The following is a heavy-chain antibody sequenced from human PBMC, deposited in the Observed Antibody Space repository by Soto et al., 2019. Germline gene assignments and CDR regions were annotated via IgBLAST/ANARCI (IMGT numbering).Heavy chain of an antibody. Sequence: SVKVSCKASGGTFSSYAISWVRQAPGQGLEWMGGIIPIFGTANYAQKFQGRVTITADESTSTAYMELSSLRSEDTAVYYCARSIAARPDYYYYGMDVWGQGTKVTVSS. D-gene: IGHD6-6*01. V-gene: IGHV1-69*13. CDR3: ARSIAARPDYYYYGMDV. CDR2: IIPIFGTA. J-gene: IGHJ6*02. CDR1: GGTFSSYA.